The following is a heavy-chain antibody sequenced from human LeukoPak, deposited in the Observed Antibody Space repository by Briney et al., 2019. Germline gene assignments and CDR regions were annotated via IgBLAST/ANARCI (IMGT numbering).Heavy chain of an antibody. CDR1: GLTFSSYA. J-gene: IGHJ4*02. CDR3: AKETNAVTGRAYFDY. V-gene: IGHV3-23*01. CDR2: ISGSSGST. D-gene: IGHD6-19*01. Sequence: PGGSLRLSCAASGLTFSSYAMGWARQAPGKGLEWVSSISGSSGSTYYADSVKGRFTISRDNSKNTLYLQMNSLRAEDTAVYFCAKETNAVTGRAYFDYWGQGSLVTVSS.